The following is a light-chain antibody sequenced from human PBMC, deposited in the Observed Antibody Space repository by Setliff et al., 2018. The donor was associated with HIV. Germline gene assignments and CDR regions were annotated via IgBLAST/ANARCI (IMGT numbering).Light chain of an antibody. V-gene: IGLV2-18*02. Sequence: QSALTQPPSVSGSPGQSVTISCTGTSSDVGSYNRVSWYQQPPGTAPKLMIYEVNNRPSGVPDRFSGSKSGNTASLTISGLQAEDEADYYCSSYTSISTDVFGTGTKVTGL. CDR1: SSDVGSYNR. CDR3: SSYTSISTDV. CDR2: EVN. J-gene: IGLJ1*01.